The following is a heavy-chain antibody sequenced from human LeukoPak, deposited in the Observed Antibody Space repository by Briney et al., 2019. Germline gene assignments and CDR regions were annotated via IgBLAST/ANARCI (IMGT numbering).Heavy chain of an antibody. CDR1: GGSISSHY. D-gene: IGHD2-21*02. Sequence: SETLSLTCTVSGGSISSHYWSWIRQPPGKGLEWIGYIYYSGSTNYNPSLKSRVTISVDTSKNQFSLKLSSVTAADTAVYYCARDSCGGDCYPNWYFDLWGRGTLVTVSS. CDR2: IYYSGST. V-gene: IGHV4-59*11. CDR3: ARDSCGGDCYPNWYFDL. J-gene: IGHJ2*01.